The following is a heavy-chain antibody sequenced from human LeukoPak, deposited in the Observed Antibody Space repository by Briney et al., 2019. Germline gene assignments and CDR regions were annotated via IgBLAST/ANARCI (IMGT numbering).Heavy chain of an antibody. D-gene: IGHD6-19*01. CDR3: ATSGGRYSSGWYDNWFDP. CDR1: RYTLTELP. V-gene: IGHV1-24*01. J-gene: IGHJ5*02. Sequence: GASVKVSCKVSRYTLTELPMHWVRQAPGKGLEWMGGFDPEDGETIYAQKFQGRVTMTEDTSTDTAYMELSSLRSEDTAVYYCATSGGRYSSGWYDNWFDPWGQGTLVTVSS. CDR2: FDPEDGET.